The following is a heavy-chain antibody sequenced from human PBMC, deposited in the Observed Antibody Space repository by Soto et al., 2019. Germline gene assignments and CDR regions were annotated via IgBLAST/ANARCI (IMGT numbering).Heavy chain of an antibody. Sequence: ASVKVSCKASGYSFTSSGISWVRQAPGQGLEWMGWISIYDGNTNYAQKFQGRVTLTTDTSTTTGYMELRSLRSDDTAVYYCARGGHARPYGMDVWGQGTTVTVSS. CDR1: GYSFTSSG. V-gene: IGHV1-18*01. CDR2: ISIYDGNT. J-gene: IGHJ6*02. D-gene: IGHD6-6*01. CDR3: ARGGHARPYGMDV.